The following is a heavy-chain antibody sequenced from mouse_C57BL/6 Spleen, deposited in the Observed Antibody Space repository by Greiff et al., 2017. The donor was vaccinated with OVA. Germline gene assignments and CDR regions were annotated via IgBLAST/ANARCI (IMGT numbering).Heavy chain of an antibody. CDR2: INPNNGGT. CDR3: ASETAQATWFAY. Sequence: VQLQQSGPELVKPGASVQMSCKASGYTFTDYNMHWVKQSHGKSLEWIGYINPNNGGTSYNQKFKGKATLTVNKSSSTAYMELRSLTSEDSAVYYCASETAQATWFAYWGQGTLVTVSA. D-gene: IGHD3-2*02. J-gene: IGHJ3*01. V-gene: IGHV1-22*01. CDR1: GYTFTDYN.